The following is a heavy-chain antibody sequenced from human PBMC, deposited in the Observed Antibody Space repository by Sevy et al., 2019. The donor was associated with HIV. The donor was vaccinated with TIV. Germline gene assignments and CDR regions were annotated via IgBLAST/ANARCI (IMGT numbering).Heavy chain of an antibody. CDR1: AFTFSNYA. CDR3: AKVDVVVPVADYGMDV. CDR2: ISRSGGST. D-gene: IGHD2-2*01. Sequence: GGSLRLSCAASAFTFSNYAMSWVRQAPGKGLEWVSSISRSGGSTYYADSVKGRFTISRDNSKNTLYLQMNSLRAEDTAVYYCAKVDVVVPVADYGMDVWGQGTTVTVSS. V-gene: IGHV3-23*01. J-gene: IGHJ6*02.